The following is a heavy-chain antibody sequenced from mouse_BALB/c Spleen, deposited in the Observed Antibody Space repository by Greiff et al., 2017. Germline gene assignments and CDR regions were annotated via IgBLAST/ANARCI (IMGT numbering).Heavy chain of an antibody. Sequence: EVQRVESGGGLVQPGGSRKLSCAASGFTFSSFGMHWVRQAPEKGLEWVAYISSGSSTIYYADTVKGRFTISRDNPKNTLFLQMTSLRSEDTAMYYCARYDGDAMDYWGQGTSVTVSS. CDR2: ISSGSSTI. V-gene: IGHV5-17*02. J-gene: IGHJ4*01. CDR1: GFTFSSFG. CDR3: ARYDGDAMDY. D-gene: IGHD2-3*01.